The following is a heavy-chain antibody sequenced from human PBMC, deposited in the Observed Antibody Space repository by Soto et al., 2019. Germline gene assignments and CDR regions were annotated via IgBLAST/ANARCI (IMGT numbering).Heavy chain of an antibody. CDR3: ARAAYCKSASCYRLDY. V-gene: IGHV3-33*01. CDR2: IWSDGTNK. J-gene: IGHJ4*02. D-gene: IGHD2-2*02. Sequence: LRLSCSASGFTFSTYGMNWVRQAPCKGLEWVAVIWSDGTNKDYTDSVKGRFAISRDNSKNTLYLEMNSLRAEDTAVYFCARAAYCKSASCYRLDYWGQGTLVTVSS. CDR1: GFTFSTYG.